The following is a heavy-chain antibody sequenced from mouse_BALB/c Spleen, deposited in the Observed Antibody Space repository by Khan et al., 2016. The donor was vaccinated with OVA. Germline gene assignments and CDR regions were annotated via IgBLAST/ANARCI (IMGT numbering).Heavy chain of an antibody. CDR3: ARNFLYYYGSSPFAY. V-gene: IGHV9-2-1*01. CDR2: INTETGEP. Sequence: QIQLVQSGPELKKPGETVKISCKASGYTFTDYSMHWVKQAPGKGLKWMGWINTETGEPTYADDFKGRFAFSLETSASTAYLQINNLKNEYTATYFCARNFLYYYGSSPFAYWGQGTLVTVSA. D-gene: IGHD1-1*01. J-gene: IGHJ3*01. CDR1: GYTFTDYS.